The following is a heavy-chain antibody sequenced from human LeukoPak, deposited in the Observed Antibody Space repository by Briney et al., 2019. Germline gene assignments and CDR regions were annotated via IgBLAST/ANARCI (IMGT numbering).Heavy chain of an antibody. Sequence: PGGSLRLSCAASGFTFSTYGMHWVRQAPGKGLVWVSRINSDGSSTSYADSVKGRFTISRDNAKNTLYLQMNSLRAEDTAVYYCASGPSLAMAPWYYYGMDVWGQGTTVTVSS. J-gene: IGHJ6*02. D-gene: IGHD5-18*01. CDR3: ASGPSLAMAPWYYYGMDV. CDR1: GFTFSTYG. CDR2: INSDGSST. V-gene: IGHV3-74*01.